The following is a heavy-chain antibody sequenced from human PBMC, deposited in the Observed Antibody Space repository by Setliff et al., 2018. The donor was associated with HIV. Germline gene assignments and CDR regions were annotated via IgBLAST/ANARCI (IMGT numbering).Heavy chain of an antibody. Sequence: SVKVSCKASGGTFSSYAISWVRQAPGQGLEWMGGIIPIFGTANYAQKFQGRVTITRDTSASTVYMELGSLRSEDTAIYYCARDGGPGSGWGDYSYYFSMDVWGKGTTVTVSS. CDR2: IIPIFGTA. V-gene: IGHV1-69*05. CDR3: ARDGGPGSGWGDYSYYFSMDV. D-gene: IGHD6-19*01. CDR1: GGTFSSYA. J-gene: IGHJ6*03.